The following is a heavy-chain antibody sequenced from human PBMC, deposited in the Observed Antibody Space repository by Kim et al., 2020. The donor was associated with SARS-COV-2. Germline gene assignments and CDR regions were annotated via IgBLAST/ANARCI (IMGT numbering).Heavy chain of an antibody. Sequence: GGSLRLSSAVSGFTFSNYAMTWVRQAPGKGLEWVSTISGSGGTTYYADSVKGRFSISRDNSKNTLYLQMNSLRSEDTAVYYCAKESLAWLHMSSYYNG. CDR3: AKESLAWLHMSSYYNG. D-gene: IGHD5-18*01. CDR1: GFTFSNYA. J-gene: IGHJ6*01. V-gene: IGHV3-23*01. CDR2: ISGSGGTT.